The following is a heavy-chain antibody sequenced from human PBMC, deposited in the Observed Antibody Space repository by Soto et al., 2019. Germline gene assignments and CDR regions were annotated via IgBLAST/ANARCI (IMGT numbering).Heavy chain of an antibody. V-gene: IGHV1-18*04. J-gene: IGHJ4*02. Sequence: AASVKVSCKTSGYTFSSYSINWVRQAPGQGLEWMAWISTYSGNTHYAERVQGRVTVTLDKSARTAFMEMRGLTSDDTAVYFCARGNGYYDLWGQGTLVTVSS. D-gene: IGHD4-4*01. CDR1: GYTFSSYS. CDR2: ISTYSGNT. CDR3: ARGNGYYDL.